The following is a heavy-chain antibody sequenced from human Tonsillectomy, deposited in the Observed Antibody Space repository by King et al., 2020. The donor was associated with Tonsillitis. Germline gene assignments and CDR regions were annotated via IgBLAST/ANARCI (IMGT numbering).Heavy chain of an antibody. Sequence: MQLVQSGSELKKPGASVKVSCKASGYTFTNYAMNWVRQAPGQGLEWMGWINTNTGNPTYAQGFTGRFVFSLDTSVSTAYLQISSLKAEDTAVYYCATYYDILTADDAFDIWGQGTMVTVSS. J-gene: IGHJ3*02. D-gene: IGHD3-9*01. CDR1: GYTFTNYA. V-gene: IGHV7-4-1*02. CDR2: INTNTGNP. CDR3: ATYYDILTADDAFDI.